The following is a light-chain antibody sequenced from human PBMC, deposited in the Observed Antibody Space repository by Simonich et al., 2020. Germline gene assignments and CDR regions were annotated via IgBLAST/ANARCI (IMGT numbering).Light chain of an antibody. CDR3: CSYAGSSTFVV. CDR1: SSYVGGYNL. J-gene: IGLJ2*01. CDR2: EVS. V-gene: IGLV2-23*02. Sequence: QSALTQPASVSGSPGQSITISCTGTSSYVGGYNLVSWYQQHPGKAPKLMIYEVSKRPSGVSNRFSGSKSGNTASLTISGLQAEDEADYYCCSYAGSSTFVVFGGGTKLTVL.